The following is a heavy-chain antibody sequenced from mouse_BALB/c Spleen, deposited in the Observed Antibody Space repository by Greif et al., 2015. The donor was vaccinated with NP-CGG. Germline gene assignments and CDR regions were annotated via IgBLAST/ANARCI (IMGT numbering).Heavy chain of an antibody. CDR3: ARSGTYYLDN. D-gene: IGHD4-1*01. Sequence: VQLQQSGAELAKPGASVKMSCKASGYTFTSYWMHWVKQRPGQGLEWIGYINPSTGYTEYNQKFKDKATLTADKSSSTAYMQRSSLTSEDSAVYYCARSGTYYLDNWGQGTTLTVSS. CDR1: GYTFTSYW. CDR2: INPSTGYT. J-gene: IGHJ2*01. V-gene: IGHV1-7*01.